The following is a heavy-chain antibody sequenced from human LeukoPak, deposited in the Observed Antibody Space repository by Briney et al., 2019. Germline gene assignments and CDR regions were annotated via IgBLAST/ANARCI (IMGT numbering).Heavy chain of an antibody. CDR3: ARGLLWEPQRVVGY. CDR2: ISGGGDIT. CDR1: GFTFSSYA. Sequence: PGGSLRLSCAASGFTFSSYAMSWVRQAPGKGLEWVSGISGGGDITWYADSVKGRFTISRDNSKSTLYLQMNSLRDEDTAVYYCARGLLWEPQRVVGYWGQGTLVTVSS. D-gene: IGHD1-26*01. V-gene: IGHV3-23*01. J-gene: IGHJ4*02.